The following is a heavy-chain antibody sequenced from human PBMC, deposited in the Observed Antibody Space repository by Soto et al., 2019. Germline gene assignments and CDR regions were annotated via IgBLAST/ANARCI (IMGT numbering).Heavy chain of an antibody. Sequence: SETLSLTCAVYGGSFSGYYWSWIRQPPGKGLEWIGEINHSGSTNYNPSLKSRVTISVDTSKNQFSLKLSSVTAADTAVYYCASTTVTYYYGMDVWGQGTTVTVS. V-gene: IGHV4-34*01. CDR2: INHSGST. CDR3: ASTTVTYYYGMDV. J-gene: IGHJ6*02. CDR1: GGSFSGYY. D-gene: IGHD4-17*01.